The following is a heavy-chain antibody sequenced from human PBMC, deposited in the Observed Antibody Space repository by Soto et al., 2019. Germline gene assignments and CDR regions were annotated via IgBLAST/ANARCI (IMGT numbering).Heavy chain of an antibody. CDR1: GGSISSSSYY. V-gene: IGHV4-39*01. J-gene: IGHJ6*02. CDR3: ARQRRHYDFWSGYYSYYYYGMDV. D-gene: IGHD3-3*01. CDR2: IYYSGST. Sequence: SETLSLTCTVSGGSISSSSYYWGWIRQPPGKGLEWIGSIYYSGSTYYNPSLKSRVTISVDTSKNQFSLKLSSVTAADTAVYYCARQRRHYDFWSGYYSYYYYGMDVWGQGTTVTVSS.